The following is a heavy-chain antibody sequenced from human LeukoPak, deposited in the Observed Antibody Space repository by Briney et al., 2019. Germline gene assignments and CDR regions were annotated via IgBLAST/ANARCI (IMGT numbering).Heavy chain of an antibody. Sequence: MSSETLSLTCAVYGGSFSGYYWSWIRQPPGKGLEWIGEINHSGSTNYNPFLKSRVTISVDTSKNQFSLKLSSVTAADTAVYYCARGVTTENWFDPRGQGTLVTVSS. CDR1: GGSFSGYY. D-gene: IGHD3-3*01. V-gene: IGHV4-34*01. CDR3: ARGVTTENWFDP. CDR2: INHSGST. J-gene: IGHJ5*02.